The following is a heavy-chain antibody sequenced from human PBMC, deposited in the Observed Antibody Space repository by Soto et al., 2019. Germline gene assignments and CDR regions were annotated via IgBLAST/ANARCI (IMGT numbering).Heavy chain of an antibody. CDR3: ARHLGGNHYYYGMDV. V-gene: IGHV1-69*12. J-gene: IGHJ6*02. D-gene: IGHD3-16*01. CDR1: GGTFSSYA. Sequence: QVQLVQSGAEVKKPGSSVKVSCKASGGTFSSYAISWVRQAPGQGLEWMGGIIPIFGTADYAQKFQGRVRITADDFKSTAYMELSSLRSEDTAVYYCARHLGGNHYYYGMDVWGQGTTVTVS. CDR2: IIPIFGTA.